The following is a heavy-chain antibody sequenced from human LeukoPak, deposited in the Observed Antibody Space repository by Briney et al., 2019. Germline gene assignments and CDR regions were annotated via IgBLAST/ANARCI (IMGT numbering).Heavy chain of an antibody. Sequence: ASVKVSCKASGYTFTSYYMHWVRQAPGQGLEWMGVINPSGGSTNYAQKLQGRVTMTRDTSTSTVYMELTSLRSEDTAVYYCARGVLGDILTGYYLYYYGMDVWGQGTTVTVSS. CDR1: GYTFTSYY. CDR3: ARGVLGDILTGYYLYYYGMDV. CDR2: INPSGGST. J-gene: IGHJ6*02. D-gene: IGHD3-9*01. V-gene: IGHV1-46*01.